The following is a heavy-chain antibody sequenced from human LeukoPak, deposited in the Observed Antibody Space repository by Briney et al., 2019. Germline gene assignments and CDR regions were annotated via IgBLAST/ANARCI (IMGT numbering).Heavy chain of an antibody. J-gene: IGHJ6*01. CDR3: ARQPPIRGDPTCGRPHYY. CDR1: GGSISGYF. Sequence: SETLSLTCTVSGGSISGYFWTWIRQPAGKGLEWIGRIYSSGSNNYNPSLKSRVTMSLDTSKNHFSLNLTSVTAADTAVYYCARQPPIRGDPTCGRPHYY. CDR2: IYSSGSN. D-gene: IGHD2-21*01. V-gene: IGHV4-4*07.